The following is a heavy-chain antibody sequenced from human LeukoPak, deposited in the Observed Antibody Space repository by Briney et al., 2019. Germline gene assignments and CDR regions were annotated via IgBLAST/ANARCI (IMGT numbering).Heavy chain of an antibody. CDR1: GGSFSGYY. CDR3: ARVVTGTTANWFDP. D-gene: IGHD1-7*01. V-gene: IGHV4-34*01. CDR2: INHSGST. J-gene: IGHJ5*02. Sequence: PSETLSLTCAVSGGSFSGYYWSWIRQPPGKGLEWIGEINHSGSTNYNPSLKSRVTISVDTSKNQFSLKLSSVTAADTAVYDCARVVTGTTANWFDPWGQGTLVTVSS.